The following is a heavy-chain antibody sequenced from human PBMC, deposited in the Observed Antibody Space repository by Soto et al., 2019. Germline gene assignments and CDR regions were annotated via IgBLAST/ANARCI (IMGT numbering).Heavy chain of an antibody. CDR1: GYTFTSYG. D-gene: IGHD3-22*01. CDR3: ARESFHYDSSGYYSDY. V-gene: IGHV1-18*04. J-gene: IGHJ4*02. Sequence: GASVKVSFKASGYTFTSYGISWVRQAPGQGLEWMGWIIAYNGNTNCAQKLQGRVTMTTDTSTSTAYMELRSLRSDDTAVYYCARESFHYDSSGYYSDYWGQGTLVTVS. CDR2: IIAYNGNT.